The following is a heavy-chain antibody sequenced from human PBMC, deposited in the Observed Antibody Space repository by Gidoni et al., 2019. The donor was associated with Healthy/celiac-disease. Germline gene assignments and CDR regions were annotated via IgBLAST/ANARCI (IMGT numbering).Heavy chain of an antibody. D-gene: IGHD6-13*01. Sequence: QVQLVESGGGVVQPGRSLRLSCSASGFTFSSYGMHWVRQAPGKGLGWVAVISYDGSNKYYADSVKGGFTISRDNSKNTLYLQMNSLRAEDTAVYYCAKGGSSSWYPNWFDPWGQGTLVTVSS. CDR2: ISYDGSNK. V-gene: IGHV3-30*18. J-gene: IGHJ5*02. CDR3: AKGGSSSWYPNWFDP. CDR1: GFTFSSYG.